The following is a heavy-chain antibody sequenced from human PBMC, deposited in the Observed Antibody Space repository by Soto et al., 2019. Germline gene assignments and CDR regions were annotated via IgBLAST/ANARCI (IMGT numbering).Heavy chain of an antibody. D-gene: IGHD6-19*01. Sequence: ASVKVSCKASGFTFTRCAVQWVRQARGQRLERIGWIVVGRGNTNYAQKFQERVTITRDLSTSTAHMVLSSLRSEDTAVYYCAEDLGYSSGWAWFYGMDDWGQGTTVTVSS. CDR3: AEDLGYSSGWAWFYGMDD. CDR2: IVVGRGNT. V-gene: IGHV1-58*01. J-gene: IGHJ6*02. CDR1: GFTFTRCA.